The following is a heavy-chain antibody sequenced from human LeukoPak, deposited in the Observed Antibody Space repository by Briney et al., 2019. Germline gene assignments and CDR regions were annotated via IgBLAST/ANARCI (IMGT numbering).Heavy chain of an antibody. Sequence: GGSLRLSCAASGFTFSSYSMNWVRQAPGKGLEWVSSISSSSSYIYYADSVKGRFTISRDNAKNSLYLQMNSLRAEDTAVYNCARVARVPIAAAGGYYYYGMDVWGQGTTVTVSS. CDR3: ARVARVPIAAAGGYYYYGMDV. CDR1: GFTFSSYS. D-gene: IGHD6-13*01. CDR2: ISSSSSYI. V-gene: IGHV3-21*01. J-gene: IGHJ6*02.